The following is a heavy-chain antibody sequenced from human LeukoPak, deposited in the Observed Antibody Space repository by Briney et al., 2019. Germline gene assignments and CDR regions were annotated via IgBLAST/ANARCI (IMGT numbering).Heavy chain of an antibody. D-gene: IGHD6-19*01. V-gene: IGHV3-74*01. J-gene: IGHJ4*02. CDR1: GFTFSSYW. CDR3: AGGHISGYYTDY. Sequence: PGGSLRLSCAASGFTFSSYWMHWVRQAPGKGLVWVSRIFNDGSRTNYADSVNGRLTISRDNAKNTLYLQLNSLTVEDTAVYYCAGGHISGYYTDYWGQGSLVTVSS. CDR2: IFNDGSRT.